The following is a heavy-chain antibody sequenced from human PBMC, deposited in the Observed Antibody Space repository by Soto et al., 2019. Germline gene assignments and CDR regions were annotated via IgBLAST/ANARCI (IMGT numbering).Heavy chain of an antibody. CDR1: GFTFGDYA. CDR2: IRSKAYGGTT. Sequence: PGGSLRLSCTASGFTFGDYAMSWFRQAPGKGLEWVGFIRSKAYGGTTEYAASVKGRFTISRDDSKSIAYLQMNSLKTEDTAVYYCTRDMSVFRYSGYDITVPDYWGQGTLVTVSS. D-gene: IGHD5-12*01. J-gene: IGHJ4*02. V-gene: IGHV3-49*03. CDR3: TRDMSVFRYSGYDITVPDY.